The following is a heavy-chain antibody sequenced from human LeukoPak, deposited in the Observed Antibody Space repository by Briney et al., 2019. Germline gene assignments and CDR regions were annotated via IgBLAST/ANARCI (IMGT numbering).Heavy chain of an antibody. D-gene: IGHD1-26*01. CDR3: ARDIVGATSRWFDP. CDR1: GGSFSSTNYF. J-gene: IGHJ5*02. CDR2: IYFGGSGGT. Sequence: SETLSLTCTVSGGSFSSTNYFWGWIRQPPGKGLEWIGTIYFGGSGGTYYNPSLRSRVTISVDTSKNQFSLNLSSVTAADTAIYYCARDIVGATSRWFDPWGQGTLVTVSS. V-gene: IGHV4-39*02.